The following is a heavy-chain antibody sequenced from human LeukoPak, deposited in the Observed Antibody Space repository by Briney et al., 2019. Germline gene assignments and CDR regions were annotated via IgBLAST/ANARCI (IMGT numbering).Heavy chain of an antibody. V-gene: IGHV3-49*04. J-gene: IGHJ4*02. CDR3: PRAVYSGGWSASAFDY. CDR1: GFTFGDYA. CDR2: IRSKAYGGTT. Sequence: GGSLRLSCTASGFTFGDYAMSWVRQAPGKGLEWVGFIRSKAYGGTTEYAASVKGRFTISRDDSKSIAYLQMNSLKTEDTAVYYCPRAVYSGGWSASAFDYWGQGTMVTASS. D-gene: IGHD6-19*01.